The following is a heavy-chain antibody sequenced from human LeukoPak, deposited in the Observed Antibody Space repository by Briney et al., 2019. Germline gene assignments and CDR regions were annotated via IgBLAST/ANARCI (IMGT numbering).Heavy chain of an antibody. D-gene: IGHD6-6*01. V-gene: IGHV4-59*01. Sequence: PSETLSLTCTVSGGSISSYYWSWIRQPPGKGLEWIGYIYYSGSTNYNPSLKSRVTISVDTSKNQFSLKLSSVTAADTAVYYCARVASSSWGMYYYYMDVWGKGTTVTVSS. CDR1: GGSISSYY. CDR2: IYYSGST. CDR3: ARVASSSWGMYYYYMDV. J-gene: IGHJ6*03.